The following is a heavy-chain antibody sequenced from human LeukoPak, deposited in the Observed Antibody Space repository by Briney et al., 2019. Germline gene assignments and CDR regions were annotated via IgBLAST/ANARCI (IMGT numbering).Heavy chain of an antibody. D-gene: IGHD1-26*01. CDR2: ISDDGNNK. Sequence: PGGSLRLSCAASGFTFTNFAMHWVRQAPGKGLEGVTVISDDGNNKYFADSVKGRSTISRDNSKNTLYLQMNSLRAEDTAVYYCAKDPNLGALPYALDIWGQGTMVTVSS. CDR3: AKDPNLGALPYALDI. V-gene: IGHV3-30*18. J-gene: IGHJ3*02. CDR1: GFTFTNFA.